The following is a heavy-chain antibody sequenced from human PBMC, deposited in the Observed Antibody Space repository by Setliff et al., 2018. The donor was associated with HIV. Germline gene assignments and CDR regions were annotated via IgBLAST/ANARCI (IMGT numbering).Heavy chain of an antibody. V-gene: IGHV1-69*10. D-gene: IGHD1-20*01. CDR3: ARGGRANWSINWFDP. CDR2: IIPILGIA. J-gene: IGHJ5*02. CDR1: GGTFSSYA. Sequence: ASVKVSCKASGGTFSSYAISWVRQAPGQGLEWMGGIIPILGIANYAQKFQGRVTITADESTSTAYMELSSLRSEDTAVYYCARGGRANWSINWFDPWGQGTLVTVSS.